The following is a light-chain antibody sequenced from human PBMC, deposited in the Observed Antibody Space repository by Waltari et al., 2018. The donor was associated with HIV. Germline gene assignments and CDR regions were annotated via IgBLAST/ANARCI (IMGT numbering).Light chain of an antibody. Sequence: DIQMTQSPSTLSASVGDSVPITCRASQSITYWVAWYQQKPGKAPRLLIYKASTLKSGVPSRFSGTGAGTEFTLTISSLQPDDSATYYCQLYNVYLPWTFGRGTKVEIK. V-gene: IGKV1-5*03. J-gene: IGKJ1*01. CDR2: KAS. CDR3: QLYNVYLPWT. CDR1: QSITYW.